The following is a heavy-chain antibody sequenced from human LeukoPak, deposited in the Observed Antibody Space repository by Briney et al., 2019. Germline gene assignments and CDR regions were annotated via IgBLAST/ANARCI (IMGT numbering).Heavy chain of an antibody. CDR2: INPNSGGT. Sequence: ASVKVSCKTSGYTFTGYYMHWVRQAPGQGLEWMGWINPNSGGTNYAQKFQGRVTMTRDTSISTAYMELSRLRSDDTAVYYCARSFLWYSSSCHDIWGQGTMVTVSS. J-gene: IGHJ3*02. CDR1: GYTFTGYY. D-gene: IGHD6-13*01. CDR3: ARSFLWYSSSCHDI. V-gene: IGHV1-2*02.